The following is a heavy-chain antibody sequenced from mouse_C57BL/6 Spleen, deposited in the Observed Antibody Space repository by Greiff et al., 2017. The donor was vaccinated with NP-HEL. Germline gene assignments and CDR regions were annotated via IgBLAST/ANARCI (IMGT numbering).Heavy chain of an antibody. D-gene: IGHD2-3*01. V-gene: IGHV1-69*01. CDR2: IDPSDSYT. CDR3: ASGWFGY. CDR1: GYTFTSYW. Sequence: VQLQQSGAELVMPGASVKLSCKASGYTFTSYWMHWVKQRPGQGLEWIGEIDPSDSYTNYNQKFKGKSTLTVDKSSSTAYMQLSSLTSEDSAVYYCASGWFGYWGQGTTLTVSS. J-gene: IGHJ2*01.